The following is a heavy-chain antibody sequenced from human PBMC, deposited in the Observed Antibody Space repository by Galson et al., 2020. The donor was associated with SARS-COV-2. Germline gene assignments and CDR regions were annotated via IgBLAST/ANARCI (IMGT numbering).Heavy chain of an antibody. D-gene: IGHD3-9*01. CDR3: AKGGGPFDIHFYYYLDV. CDR2: ISYVGINK. J-gene: IGHJ6*03. Sequence: GGSLRLSCAASGFTFSNYAMHWVRQAPGKGLEWVAVISYVGINKDYADSVKGRFTISRDNSKNTLYLQMNSLRADDTAVYYCAKGGGPFDIHFYYYLDVWGRGTTVTVSS. CDR1: GFTFSNYA. V-gene: IGHV3-30*18.